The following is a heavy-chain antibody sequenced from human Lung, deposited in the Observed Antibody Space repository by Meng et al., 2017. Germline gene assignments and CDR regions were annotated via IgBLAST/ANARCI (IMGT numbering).Heavy chain of an antibody. CDR3: VRRIEYSSSSGY. CDR1: GFTFSSYA. CDR2: ISGSGGST. Sequence: EVKLLESGGGLVQPGGSSRLSCVASGFTFSSYAMSWVRQAPGKGLEWVTSISGSGGSTYYADSVRGRFTISRDNSKNTVYLQMNSLRAEDTAIYYCVRRIEYSSSSGYWGQGTLVTVSS. D-gene: IGHD6-6*01. J-gene: IGHJ4*02. V-gene: IGHV3-23*01.